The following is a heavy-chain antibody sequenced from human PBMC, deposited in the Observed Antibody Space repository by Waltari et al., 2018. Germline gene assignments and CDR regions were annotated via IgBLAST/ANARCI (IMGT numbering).Heavy chain of an antibody. J-gene: IGHJ3*02. V-gene: IGHV4-59*08. CDR3: ASLYSSGWYDAFDI. CDR2: IYYSGST. D-gene: IGHD6-19*01. Sequence: QVQLQESGPGLVKPSETLSLTGTVSGGSISSYYWSWIRQPPGKGLEWIGYIYYSGSTNYNPSLKSRVTISVDTSKNQCSLKLSSVTAADTAVYYCASLYSSGWYDAFDIWGQGTMVTVSS. CDR1: GGSISSYY.